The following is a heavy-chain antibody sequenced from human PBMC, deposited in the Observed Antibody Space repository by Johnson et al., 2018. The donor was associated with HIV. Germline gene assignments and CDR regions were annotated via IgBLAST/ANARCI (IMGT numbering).Heavy chain of an antibody. CDR3: ARALGRDGYRNDAFDI. Sequence: MQVVESGGGVVEPGRSLRLSCAASGFTFSSYDMHWVRQAPGKGLEWVANIKQDGSEKYYVDSVKGRFTISRDNAKNSLYLQMNSLRAEDTAVYYCARALGRDGYRNDAFDIWGQGTMVTVSS. CDR2: IKQDGSEK. D-gene: IGHD5-24*01. V-gene: IGHV3-7*01. J-gene: IGHJ3*02. CDR1: GFTFSSYD.